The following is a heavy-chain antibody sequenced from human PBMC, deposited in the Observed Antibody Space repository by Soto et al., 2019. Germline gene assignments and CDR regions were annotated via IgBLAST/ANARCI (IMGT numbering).Heavy chain of an antibody. D-gene: IGHD3-10*01. CDR2: IYPGDSDT. J-gene: IGHJ3*02. Sequence: PGESLKISCKGSGYSFTSYWIGWVRQMPGKGLEWMGIIYPGDSDTRYSPSFQGQVTISADKSISTAYLQWSSLKASDTAMYYCARFSITMVRGVNDAFDIWGQGTMVTVSS. CDR3: ARFSITMVRGVNDAFDI. V-gene: IGHV5-51*01. CDR1: GYSFTSYW.